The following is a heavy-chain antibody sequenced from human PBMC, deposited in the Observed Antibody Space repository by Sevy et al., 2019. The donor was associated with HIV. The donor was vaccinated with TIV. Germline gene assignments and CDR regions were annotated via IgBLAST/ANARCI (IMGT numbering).Heavy chain of an antibody. CDR1: GASIRSYS. Sequence: SETLSLTCNVSGASIRSYSWTWIRQPPGKGLEWIGNIFYRGTTDYNPSIKSRVTISVDTSQNQVSLWVNSVTASDTAVYFCARLECSGEDNCYNHWGQGTPVTVSS. V-gene: IGHV4-59*01. CDR2: IFYRGTT. D-gene: IGHD2-15*01. CDR3: ARLECSGEDNCYNH. J-gene: IGHJ5*02.